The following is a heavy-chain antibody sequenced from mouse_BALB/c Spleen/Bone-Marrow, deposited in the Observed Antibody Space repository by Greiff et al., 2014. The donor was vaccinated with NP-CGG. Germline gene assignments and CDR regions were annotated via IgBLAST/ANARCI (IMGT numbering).Heavy chain of an antibody. CDR1: GYSFTGYN. J-gene: IGHJ1*01. D-gene: IGHD3-3*01. CDR2: IDPYYGGT. Sequence: VHVKQSGPELEKPGASVKISCKASGYSFTGYNMNWVKQSNGKSLEWIGNIDPYYGGTDYNQKFKGEATLTVDKSSSTAYMQLKSLTSEDSAVYYCARVGDNRHFDVWGAGTTVTVSS. V-gene: IGHV1-39*01. CDR3: ARVGDNRHFDV.